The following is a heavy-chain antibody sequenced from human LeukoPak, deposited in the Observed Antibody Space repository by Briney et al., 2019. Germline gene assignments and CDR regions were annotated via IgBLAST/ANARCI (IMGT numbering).Heavy chain of an antibody. CDR1: GYSISSGYY. V-gene: IGHV4-38-2*02. Sequence: SETLSLTCTVSGYSISSGYYWGWIRQPPGKGLEWIGSIYHSGSTYYNPSLKSRVTISVDTSKNQFSLKLSSVTAADTAVYYCFGDDFWSGYYTDWGQGTLVTVSS. CDR2: IYHSGST. D-gene: IGHD3-3*01. CDR3: FGDDFWSGYYTD. J-gene: IGHJ4*02.